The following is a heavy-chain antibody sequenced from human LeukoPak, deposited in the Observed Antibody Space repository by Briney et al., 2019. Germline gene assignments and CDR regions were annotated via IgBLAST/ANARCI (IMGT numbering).Heavy chain of an antibody. CDR3: ARDRRTITSKTFDP. D-gene: IGHD3-10*01. J-gene: IGHJ5*02. CDR2: INHSGST. Sequence: KPSETLSLTCAVYGGSFSGYYWSWIRQPPGKGLEWIGEINHSGSTNYNPSLKSRVTISVDTSKNQFSLKLSSVTAADTAVYYCARDRRTITSKTFDPWGQGTLVTVSS. V-gene: IGHV4-34*01. CDR1: GGSFSGYY.